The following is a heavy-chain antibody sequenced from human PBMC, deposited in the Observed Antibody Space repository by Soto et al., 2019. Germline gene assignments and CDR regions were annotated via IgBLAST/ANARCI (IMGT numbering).Heavy chain of an antibody. D-gene: IGHD1-1*01. CDR2: MNPNSGNT. V-gene: IGHV1-8*01. J-gene: IGHJ6*02. Sequence: ASVKVSCKASGYTFTSYDINWVRQATGQGLEWMGWMNPNSGNTGYAQKFQGRVTMTRNTSISTAYMELSSLRSEDTAVYYCARVNKEDKTGTIYYYYYGMDVWGQGTTVTVS. CDR3: ARVNKEDKTGTIYYYYYGMDV. CDR1: GYTFTSYD.